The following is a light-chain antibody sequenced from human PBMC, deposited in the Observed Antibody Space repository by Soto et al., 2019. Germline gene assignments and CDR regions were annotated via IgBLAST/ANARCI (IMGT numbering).Light chain of an antibody. Sequence: DIQMTQSPSSLSASVGDRVSITCQASQDISKNLNWYQQKPGKAPKLLIYGASNLETGVPSRFSDSGSGTEFTLTITSLQAEDISTYYCQQYDDLITFGGGTKVEIK. V-gene: IGKV1-33*01. CDR1: QDISKN. CDR2: GAS. J-gene: IGKJ4*01. CDR3: QQYDDLIT.